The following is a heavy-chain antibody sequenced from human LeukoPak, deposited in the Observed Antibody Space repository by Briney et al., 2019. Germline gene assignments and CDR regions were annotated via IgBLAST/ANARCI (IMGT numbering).Heavy chain of an antibody. CDR1: GGSISSGGYY. J-gene: IGHJ2*01. CDR2: IYHSGST. CDR3: ARSSSTSSYWYFDL. Sequence: SQTLSLTCTVSGGSISSGGYYWSWIRQPPGKGLEWIGYIYHSGSTYYNPSLKSRVTISVDRSKNQFSLKLSSVTAAGTAVYYCARSSSTSSYWYFDLWGRGTLVTVSS. D-gene: IGHD2-2*01. V-gene: IGHV4-30-2*01.